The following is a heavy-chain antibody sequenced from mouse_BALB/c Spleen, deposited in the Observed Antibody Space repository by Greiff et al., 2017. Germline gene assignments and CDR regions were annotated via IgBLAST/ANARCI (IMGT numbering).Heavy chain of an antibody. V-gene: IGHV1-15*01. D-gene: IGHD2-3*01. Sequence: QVQLQQSGAELVRPGASVTLSCKASGYTFTDYEMHWVKQTPVHGLEWIGAIDPETGGTAYNQKFKGKATLTADKSSSTAYMELRSLTSEDSAVYYCTRGIYDGTTRAYWGQGTLVTVSA. CDR2: IDPETGGT. J-gene: IGHJ3*01. CDR1: GYTFTDYE. CDR3: TRGIYDGTTRAY.